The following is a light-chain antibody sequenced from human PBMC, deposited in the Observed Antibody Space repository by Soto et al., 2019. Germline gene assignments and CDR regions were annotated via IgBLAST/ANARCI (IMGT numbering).Light chain of an antibody. CDR2: DVN. Sequence: QSVLTQPRSVSGSPGQSVTVSCTGTSSDVGGHNHVSWYQQHPGKVPKLVISDVNNRPSGVPDRFSGSKSGNTASLTISELQAEDEADYYCCSFAGTIFVFGTGTKVTVL. J-gene: IGLJ1*01. V-gene: IGLV2-11*01. CDR1: SSDVGGHNH. CDR3: CSFAGTIFV.